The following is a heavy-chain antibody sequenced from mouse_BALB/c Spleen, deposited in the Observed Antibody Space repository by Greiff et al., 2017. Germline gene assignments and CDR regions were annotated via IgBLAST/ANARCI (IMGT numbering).Heavy chain of an antibody. D-gene: IGHD1-2*01. CDR3: ARGHYPAWCAY. V-gene: IGHV3-2*02. Sequence: VQLQQSGPGLVKPSQSLSLTCTVTGYSITSDYAWNWIRQFPGNKLEWMGYISYSGSTSYNPSLKSRISITRDTSKNQFFLQLNSVTTEDTATYYCARGHYPAWCAYWGQGTLVTVSA. CDR2: ISYSGST. J-gene: IGHJ3*01. CDR1: GYSITSDYA.